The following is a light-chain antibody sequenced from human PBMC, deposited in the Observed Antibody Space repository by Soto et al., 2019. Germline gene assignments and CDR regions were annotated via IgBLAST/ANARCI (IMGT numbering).Light chain of an antibody. CDR3: QQRSNWPIT. J-gene: IGKJ5*01. V-gene: IGKV3-11*01. CDR1: QSISSW. CDR2: DAS. Sequence: TQSPSTLSASVGDRVTITCRASQSISSWLAWYQQKPGQAPRLLIYDASNRATGIPARFSGSGSGTDFTLTISSLEPEDFAVYYCQQRSNWPITFGQGTRLEI.